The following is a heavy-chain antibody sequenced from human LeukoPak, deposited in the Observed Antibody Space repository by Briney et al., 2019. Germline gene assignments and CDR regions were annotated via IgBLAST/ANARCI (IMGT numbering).Heavy chain of an antibody. CDR2: ISGSGGST. D-gene: IGHD6-13*01. J-gene: IGHJ4*02. CDR1: GFTFSNYA. V-gene: IGHV3-23*01. Sequence: PGGSLRLSCAASGFTFSNYAMNWVRQAPGKGLEWVSAISGSGGSTYYADSVKGRFTISRDNSKNTLYLQMNSLRAEDTAVYYCAKDLLAAAGPYYFDYWGQGTLVTVSS. CDR3: AKDLLAAAGPYYFDY.